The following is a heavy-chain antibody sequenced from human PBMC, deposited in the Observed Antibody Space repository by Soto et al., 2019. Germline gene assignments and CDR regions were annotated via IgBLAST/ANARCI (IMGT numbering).Heavy chain of an antibody. V-gene: IGHV4-30-4*01. CDR3: ARLNGVVAATFDY. CDR2: IYYSGST. D-gene: IGHD2-15*01. Sequence: SETLSVTCTVSGGSISSGDDYWSWIRKPPGKGLEWIGYIYYSGSTYYNPSLKSRVTISVDTSKNQFSLKLSSVTAADTAVYYCARLNGVVAATFDYWGQGTLVTVSS. CDR1: GGSISSGDDY. J-gene: IGHJ4*02.